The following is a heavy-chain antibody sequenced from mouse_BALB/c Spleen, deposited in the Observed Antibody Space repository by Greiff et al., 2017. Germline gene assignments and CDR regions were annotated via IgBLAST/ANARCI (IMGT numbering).Heavy chain of an antibody. CDR1: GYTFTDYE. Sequence: QVHVKQSGAELVRPGASVTLSCKASGYTFTDYEMHWVKQTPVHGLEWIGAIDPETGGTAYNQKFKGKATLTADKSSSTAYMELRSLTSEDSAVYYCTKNDRSYYFDYWGQGTTLTVSS. V-gene: IGHV1-15*01. CDR3: TKNDRSYYFDY. CDR2: IDPETGGT. D-gene: IGHD2-14*01. J-gene: IGHJ2*01.